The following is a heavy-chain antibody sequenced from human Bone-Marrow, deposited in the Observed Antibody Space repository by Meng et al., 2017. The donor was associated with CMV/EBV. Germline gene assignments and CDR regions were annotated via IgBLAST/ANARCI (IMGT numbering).Heavy chain of an antibody. CDR1: GGTFSSYT. V-gene: IGHV1-69*02. D-gene: IGHD2-2*01. J-gene: IGHJ5*02. CDR3: ARVRGWGGLYCSSTSCPNWFDP. CDR2: IIPILGIA. Sequence: SVKVSCKASGGTFSSYTISWVRQAPGQGLEWMGRIIPILGIANYAQKFHGRVTITADKSTSTAYMELSSLRSENTAVYCCARVRGWGGLYCSSTSCPNWFDPWGQGTLVTVSS.